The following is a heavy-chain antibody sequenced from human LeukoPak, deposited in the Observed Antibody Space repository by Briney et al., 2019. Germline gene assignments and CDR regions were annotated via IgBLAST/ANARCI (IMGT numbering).Heavy chain of an antibody. CDR1: GFIFSSYG. V-gene: IGHV3-33*06. J-gene: IGHJ4*02. CDR3: ANQISSNVDN. Sequence: PWGSLRLSCAASGFIFSSYGMYWVRQAPGKGLEWVTNIWSDGSNKYYADSVKGRFTISRDNSKNTLYLQMDSLRAEDTAVYYCANQISSNVDNWGQVTLVTVSS. CDR2: IWSDGSNK.